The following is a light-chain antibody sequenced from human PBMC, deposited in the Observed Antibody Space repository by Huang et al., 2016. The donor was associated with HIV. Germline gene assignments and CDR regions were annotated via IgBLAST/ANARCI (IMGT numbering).Light chain of an antibody. J-gene: IGKJ4*01. V-gene: IGKV3-15*01. CDR1: QTVRNN. Sequence: ETLMTQFPATLSVSPGERATLSCRASQTVRNNLAWYQQKPGQAPRRLFYEASARAAGVPVRFSASGSGIDFTLTISSLQSEDFAVYYCQQCNNWPPAFGGGTTVEIK. CDR2: EAS. CDR3: QQCNNWPPA.